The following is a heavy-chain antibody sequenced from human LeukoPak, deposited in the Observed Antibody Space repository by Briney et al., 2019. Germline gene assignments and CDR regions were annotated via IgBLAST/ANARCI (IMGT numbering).Heavy chain of an antibody. J-gene: IGHJ4*02. CDR2: IYYSGST. V-gene: IGHV4-30-4*08. CDR3: AREGIAAAGIALVDY. Sequence: LRLSCAASGFTFSDYYMSWIRQPPGKGLEWIGYIYYSGSTYYNPSLKSRVTISVDTSKNQFSLKLSSVTAADTAVYYCAREGIAAAGIALVDYWGQGTLVTVSS. D-gene: IGHD6-13*01. CDR1: GFTFSDYY.